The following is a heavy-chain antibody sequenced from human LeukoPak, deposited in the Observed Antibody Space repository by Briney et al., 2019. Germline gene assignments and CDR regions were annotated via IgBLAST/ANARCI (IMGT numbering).Heavy chain of an antibody. CDR3: AKDSPPGIVAHYYYYVDV. CDR2: ISGTGGST. CDR1: GFTFSSYA. J-gene: IGHJ6*03. V-gene: IGHV3-23*01. Sequence: GGSLRLSCAASGFTFSSYAMSWVRQAPGKGLEWVSAISGTGGSTYYADSVKGRLTISRDNSKNTLYLQMNSLRAEDTAVYYCAKDSPPGIVAHYYYYVDVWGKGTTVTVSS. D-gene: IGHD2-15*01.